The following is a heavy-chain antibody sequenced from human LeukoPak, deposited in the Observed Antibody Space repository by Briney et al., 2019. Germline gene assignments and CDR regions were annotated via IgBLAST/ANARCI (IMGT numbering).Heavy chain of an antibody. D-gene: IGHD3-22*01. J-gene: IGHJ4*02. V-gene: IGHV3-33*01. Sequence: GRSLRLSCAASGFTFSSYGMHWVRLAPGKGPEWVAVIWYDGSNKYYADSVKGRFTISRDNSKNTLYLQMNSLRAEDKAVCYCARSHYYDSSGYYYSAYYFDYWGQGTLVTVSS. CDR2: IWYDGSNK. CDR1: GFTFSSYG. CDR3: ARSHYYDSSGYYYSAYYFDY.